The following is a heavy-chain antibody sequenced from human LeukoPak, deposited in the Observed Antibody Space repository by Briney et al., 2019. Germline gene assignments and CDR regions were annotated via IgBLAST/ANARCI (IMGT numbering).Heavy chain of an antibody. Sequence: GGSLRLSCAASGFTFSSYWMSWVRQAPGKGLEWLAIINQDGSEKYYVDSVKGRFTISRDNAKKSLYLQMNSLRAEDTAVYYCAREEHYDFWSGYYYYYGMDVWGQGTTVTVSS. V-gene: IGHV3-7*01. CDR2: INQDGSEK. J-gene: IGHJ6*02. D-gene: IGHD3-3*01. CDR1: GFTFSSYW. CDR3: AREEHYDFWSGYYYYYGMDV.